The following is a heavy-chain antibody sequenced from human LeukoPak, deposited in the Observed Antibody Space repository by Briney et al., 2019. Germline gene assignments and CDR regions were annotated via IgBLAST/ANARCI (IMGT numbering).Heavy chain of an antibody. CDR2: IIPILGIA. D-gene: IGHD6-6*01. V-gene: IGHV1-69*02. Sequence: SVKVSCKASGGTFSSYTISWVRHAPGQGLEWMGRIIPILGIANYAQKFQGRVTITADKSTSTAYMELSSLRSEDTAVYYCARGGWQLANLDYWGQGTLVTVSS. J-gene: IGHJ4*02. CDR3: ARGGWQLANLDY. CDR1: GGTFSSYT.